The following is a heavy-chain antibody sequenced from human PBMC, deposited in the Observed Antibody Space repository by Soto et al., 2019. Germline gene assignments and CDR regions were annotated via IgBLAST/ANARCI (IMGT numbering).Heavy chain of an antibody. CDR2: IPGSGTST. V-gene: IGHV3-23*01. CDR1: GFTFSSYA. Sequence: GGYLRLSCAASGFTFSSYAMSWVRQSPGKGLEWVSAIPGSGTSTYYAGSVKGRFTISRDNSKNTLYLQMNSLRVEDTAVYYCAKIGSSSSVSLPLVLLDYWGQGALVTVSS. D-gene: IGHD6-6*01. J-gene: IGHJ4*02. CDR3: AKIGSSSSVSLPLVLLDY.